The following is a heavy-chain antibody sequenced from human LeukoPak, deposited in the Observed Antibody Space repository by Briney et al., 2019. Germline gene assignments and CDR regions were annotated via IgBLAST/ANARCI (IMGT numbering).Heavy chain of an antibody. J-gene: IGHJ3*02. V-gene: IGHV4-4*07. CDR3: ARATITMALGIPADAFDI. CDR2: IYTSGST. D-gene: IGHD3-10*01. Sequence: PSETLSLTCTVSGGSISSYYWSWIRQPAGKGLEWIGRIYTSGSTNYNPSLKSRVTMSVDTSKNQFSLKLRSVSAAATAVYYCARATITMALGIPADAFDIWGQGTMVTVSS. CDR1: GGSISSYY.